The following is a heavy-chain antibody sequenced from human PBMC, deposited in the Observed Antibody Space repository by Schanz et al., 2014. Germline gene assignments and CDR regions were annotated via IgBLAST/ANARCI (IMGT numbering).Heavy chain of an antibody. CDR1: GFSFSTHA. D-gene: IGHD3-10*01. CDR2: ISGSGRDT. CDR3: AKDPYGSGNHYTY. V-gene: IGHV3-23*01. Sequence: ESGGGLVQPGGSLRLSCAASGFSFSTHAMSWVRQAPGKGPEWFSAISGSGRDTYYAASVKGRFTISRDNSKNTLYVQLNSLRAEDTAVYYCAKDPYGSGNHYTYWGRGALVSVSS. J-gene: IGHJ4*02.